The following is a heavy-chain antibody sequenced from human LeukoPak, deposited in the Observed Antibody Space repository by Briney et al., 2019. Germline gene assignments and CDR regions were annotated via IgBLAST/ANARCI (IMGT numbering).Heavy chain of an antibody. V-gene: IGHV3-30-3*01. CDR3: ARDFLLAAAGHAIDY. J-gene: IGHJ4*02. Sequence: PGGSLRLSCTASQFTFSSYSLNWVRQAPGKGLEWVAVISYDGSNKYYADSVKGRFTISRDNSKNTLYLQMNSLRAEDTAVYYCARDFLLAAAGHAIDYWGQGTLVTVSS. D-gene: IGHD6-13*01. CDR1: QFTFSSYS. CDR2: ISYDGSNK.